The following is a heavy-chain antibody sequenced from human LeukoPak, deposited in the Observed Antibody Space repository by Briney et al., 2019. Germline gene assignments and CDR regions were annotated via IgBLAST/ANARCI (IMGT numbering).Heavy chain of an antibody. D-gene: IGHD5-12*01. J-gene: IGHJ4*02. CDR2: ISYDGSNK. CDR1: GFTFSSYG. Sequence: GGSLRLSCAASGFTFSSYGMHWVRQAPDKGLEWVAVISYDGSNKYYADSVKGRFTISRDNAKNSLYLQMNSLRAEDTAVYYCARDLKSHSGYQIRLYRGADFDYWGQGTLVTVSS. CDR3: ARDLKSHSGYQIRLYRGADFDY. V-gene: IGHV3-30*03.